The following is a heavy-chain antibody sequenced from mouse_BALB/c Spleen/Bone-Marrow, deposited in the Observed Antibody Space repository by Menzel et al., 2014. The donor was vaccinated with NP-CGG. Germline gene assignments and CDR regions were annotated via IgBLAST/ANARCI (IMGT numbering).Heavy chain of an antibody. Sequence: VTLKECGAELVKPGASVKLSCTASGFNIKDTYIHWVKQRPEQGLEWIGRIDPANGNTKYDPKFQGKATITADTSSNTAYLQLSSLTSEDTAVYYCARYRLGTYFDYWGQGTTLTVSS. D-gene: IGHD2-14*01. CDR2: IDPANGNT. V-gene: IGHV14-3*02. CDR1: GFNIKDTY. J-gene: IGHJ2*01. CDR3: ARYRLGTYFDY.